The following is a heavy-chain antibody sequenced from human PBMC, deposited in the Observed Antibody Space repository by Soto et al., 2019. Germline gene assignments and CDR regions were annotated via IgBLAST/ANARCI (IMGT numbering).Heavy chain of an antibody. V-gene: IGHV3-53*04. CDR1: GFTVSNKY. Sequence: PGGSLRLSCAASGFTVSNKYMSWVRQAPGKGLEWVSDIFSGGSTYYTDSVKGRFTISRHSSKNTLYLEMNSLRVEDTAVYYCATFYDSSAYTPSYAFDIWGQGTMVTVSS. CDR3: ATFYDSSAYTPSYAFDI. D-gene: IGHD3-22*01. J-gene: IGHJ3*02. CDR2: IFSGGST.